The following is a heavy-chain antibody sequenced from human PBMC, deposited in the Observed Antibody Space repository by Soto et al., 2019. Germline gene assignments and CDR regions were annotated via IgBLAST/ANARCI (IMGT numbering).Heavy chain of an antibody. CDR3: ARVGGYNGYDYGGYYYGMDV. D-gene: IGHD5-12*01. Sequence: QVQLQESGPGLVKPSETLSLTCTVSGGSISSYYWSWIRQPPGKGLEWIGYIYYSGSTNYNPSLKSRVTISVDTSKNQFSLKLSSVTAADTAVYYCARVGGYNGYDYGGYYYGMDVWGQGTTVTVSS. CDR2: IYYSGST. CDR1: GGSISSYY. J-gene: IGHJ6*02. V-gene: IGHV4-59*01.